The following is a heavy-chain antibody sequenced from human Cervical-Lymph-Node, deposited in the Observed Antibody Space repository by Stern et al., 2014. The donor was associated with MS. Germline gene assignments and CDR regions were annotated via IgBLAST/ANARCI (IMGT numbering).Heavy chain of an antibody. CDR1: GYSFISHA. CDR3: ARAGYCSPSTCSDAFDI. V-gene: IGHV1-3*01. Sequence: QVQLVESGAEVKDPGASVKVSCKASGYSFISHAMHWVRQAPGQTFEWMGWINGDNGNTKYSQKLQGRVTITREKTTSTAYMELSSLTSEDTAVYYCARAGYCSPSTCSDAFDIWGQGTMVTVSS. D-gene: IGHD2-15*01. CDR2: INGDNGNT. J-gene: IGHJ3*02.